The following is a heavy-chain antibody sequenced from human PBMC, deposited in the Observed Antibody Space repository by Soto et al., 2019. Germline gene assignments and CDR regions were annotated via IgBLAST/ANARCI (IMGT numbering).Heavy chain of an antibody. V-gene: IGHV1-69*13. CDR2: IIPIFGTA. CDR1: GGTFSSYA. CDR3: ASYPGSGSYYYYGMDV. J-gene: IGHJ6*02. D-gene: IGHD3-10*01. Sequence: SAKVSCKASGGTFSSYAISWVRQAPGQGLEWMGGIIPIFGTANYAQKFQGRVTITADESTSTAYMELSSLRSEDTAVYYCASYPGSGSYYYYGMDVWGQGTTVTVSS.